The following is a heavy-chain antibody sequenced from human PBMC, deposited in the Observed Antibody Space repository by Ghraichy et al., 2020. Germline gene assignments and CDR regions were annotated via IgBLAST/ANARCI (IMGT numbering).Heavy chain of an antibody. CDR2: IKRDGSSI. V-gene: IGHV3-74*01. Sequence: GGSLRLSCAASGFTISGHWMHWVRQAPGKGLVWVSGIKRDGSSISYADSVKGRFTISRDNAKNTLYLQMNSLRAEDTAVYYCVRGSIAVSGYLFDYWGQGTLVTVSS. CDR1: GFTISGHW. J-gene: IGHJ4*02. D-gene: IGHD3-3*01. CDR3: VRGSIAVSGYLFDY.